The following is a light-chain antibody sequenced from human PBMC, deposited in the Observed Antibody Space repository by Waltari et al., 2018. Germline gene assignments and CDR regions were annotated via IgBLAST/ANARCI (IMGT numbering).Light chain of an antibody. CDR1: QSGSRH. CDR3: QHYVRLPAT. V-gene: IGKV3-20*01. Sequence: IVLTQSPGTLSLSPGERATLSCRASQSGSRHLAWYQQKPGQAPKLRIYGASIRATGIPDRFTGSGSGTDFSLTISSLEPEDFVIYFCQHYVRLPATFGQGTKVEIK. J-gene: IGKJ1*01. CDR2: GAS.